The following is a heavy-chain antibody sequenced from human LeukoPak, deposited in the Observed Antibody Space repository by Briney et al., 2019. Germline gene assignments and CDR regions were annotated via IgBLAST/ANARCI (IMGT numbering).Heavy chain of an antibody. D-gene: IGHD4-23*01. V-gene: IGHV3-11*05. CDR2: ISSSSSYT. J-gene: IGHJ3*02. Sequence: GGSLRLSCAASGFTFSDYYMSWIRQAPGKGLEWVSYISSSSSYTNYADSVKGRSTISRDNAKNSLYLQMNSLRAEDTAVYYCARDPTGTTVAKGAFDIWGQGTMVTVSS. CDR1: GFTFSDYY. CDR3: ARDPTGTTVAKGAFDI.